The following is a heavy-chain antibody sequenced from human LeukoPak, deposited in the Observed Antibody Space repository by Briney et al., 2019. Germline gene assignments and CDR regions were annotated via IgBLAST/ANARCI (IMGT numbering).Heavy chain of an antibody. D-gene: IGHD6-13*01. V-gene: IGHV1-18*01. CDR3: ARDRGIAEADSFDP. J-gene: IGHJ5*02. Sequence: ASVKVSCKASRYTYTTDGISWVRQAPGQGLEWMGWIDTYSGKTNYAQKSQGRVTMTSDTSTSTDYMELRSLRSDDTAVYYCARDRGIAEADSFDPWGQGTLVTVSS. CDR2: IDTYSGKT. CDR1: RYTYTTDG.